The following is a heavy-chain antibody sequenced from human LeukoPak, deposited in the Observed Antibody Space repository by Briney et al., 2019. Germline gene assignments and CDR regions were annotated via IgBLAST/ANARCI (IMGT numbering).Heavy chain of an antibody. D-gene: IGHD5-18*01. CDR1: GFTFDDYG. Sequence: GGSLRLSCAASGFTFDDYGMSWVPQAPGKGLEWVSGLNWNGGSTGYADSVKGRFTISRDNAKNSLYLQMNSLRAENTAVYYCARSLRGYSDGYLDYWGQGTLVTVSS. J-gene: IGHJ4*02. CDR2: LNWNGGST. CDR3: ARSLRGYSDGYLDY. V-gene: IGHV3-20*04.